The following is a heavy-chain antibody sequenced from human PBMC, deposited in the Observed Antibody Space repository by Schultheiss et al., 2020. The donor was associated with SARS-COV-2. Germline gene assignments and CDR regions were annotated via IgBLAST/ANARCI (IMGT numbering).Heavy chain of an antibody. D-gene: IGHD2/OR15-2a*01. J-gene: IGHJ5*02. Sequence: SETLSLTCAVSGYSISSGYYWGWIRQPPGKGLEWIGSIYHSGSTYYNPSLKSRVTISVDTSKNQFSLKLSSVTAADTAVYYCARGQAVSLSIKSSWFDPWGQGTLVTVSS. V-gene: IGHV4-38-2*01. CDR2: IYHSGST. CDR3: ARGQAVSLSIKSSWFDP. CDR1: GYSISSGYY.